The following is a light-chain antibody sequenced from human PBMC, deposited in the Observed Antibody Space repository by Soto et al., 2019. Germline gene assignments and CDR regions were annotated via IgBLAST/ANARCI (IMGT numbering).Light chain of an antibody. CDR2: DVS. J-gene: IGLJ1*01. V-gene: IGLV2-11*01. CDR1: SSDVGGYNY. Sequence: QSVLTQPRSVSGSPGQSVTISCTGTSSDVGGYNYVSWYQQHPGKAPKLMIYDVSKRPSGVADRFSGSKSGNTASLTSSGLPAEDEADYYCCSYAGSYSLYVFGTGTKVTVL. CDR3: CSYAGSYSLYV.